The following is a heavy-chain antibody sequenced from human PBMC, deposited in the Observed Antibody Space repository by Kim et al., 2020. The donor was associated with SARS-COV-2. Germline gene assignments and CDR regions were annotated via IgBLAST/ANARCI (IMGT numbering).Heavy chain of an antibody. CDR1: GGSISSGGYY. D-gene: IGHD3-9*01. Sequence: SETLSLTCTVSGGSISSGGYYWSWIRQHPGKGLEWIGYIYYSGSTYYNPSLKSRVTISVDTSKNQFSLKLSSVTAADTAVYYCASFVILTGYYYDYWGQGTLVTVSS. CDR2: IYYSGST. J-gene: IGHJ4*02. V-gene: IGHV4-31*03. CDR3: ASFVILTGYYYDY.